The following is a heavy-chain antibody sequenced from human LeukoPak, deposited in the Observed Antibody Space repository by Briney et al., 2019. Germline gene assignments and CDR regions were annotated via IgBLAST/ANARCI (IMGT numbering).Heavy chain of an antibody. J-gene: IGHJ3*02. D-gene: IGHD6-19*01. V-gene: IGHV4-59*01. CDR3: ARDRPGIAVAGDAFDI. CDR2: IYNRGST. CDR1: GASISSYY. Sequence: SETLSLTCTVSGASISSYYWSCIRQPPRKGLEWIGYIYNRGSTNYNPCLKSRVTISVDTSKNQFSLKLRSVTAADTAVYYCARDRPGIAVAGDAFDIWGQGTMVTVSS.